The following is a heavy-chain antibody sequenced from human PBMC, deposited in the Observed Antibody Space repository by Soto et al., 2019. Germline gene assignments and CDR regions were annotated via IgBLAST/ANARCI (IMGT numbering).Heavy chain of an antibody. D-gene: IGHD7-27*01. CDR1: GDSISTVDYF. V-gene: IGHV4-30-4*01. Sequence: SETLSLTCSVSGDSISTVDYFWAWIRQPPGQALEYIGYIYKSATTYYNPSFESRVAISVDTSKSQFSLNVTSVTAADTAVYFCARGRYCLTGRCFPNWFDSWGQGALVTVSS. CDR2: IYKSATT. CDR3: ARGRYCLTGRCFPNWFDS. J-gene: IGHJ5*01.